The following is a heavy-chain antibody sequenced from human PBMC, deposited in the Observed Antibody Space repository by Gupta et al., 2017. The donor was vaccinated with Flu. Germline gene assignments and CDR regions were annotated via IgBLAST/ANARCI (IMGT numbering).Heavy chain of an antibody. Sequence: EVQLLESGGGLVQPGGSLRLSCAASGFTFSSSAMTWVRQAPGKGLEWVSAISGSGSSTYYADSVKGRFTISRDISKNTLYLQMNSLRAEDTAVYYCARWQQYQGYSYYGMDVWGQGTTVTVSS. CDR1: GFTFSSSA. CDR2: ISGSGSST. CDR3: ARWQQYQGYSYYGMDV. J-gene: IGHJ6*02. V-gene: IGHV3-23*01. D-gene: IGHD2-2*01.